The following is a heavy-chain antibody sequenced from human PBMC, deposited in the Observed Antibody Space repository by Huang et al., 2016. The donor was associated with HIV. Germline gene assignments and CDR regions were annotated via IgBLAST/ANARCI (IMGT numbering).Heavy chain of an antibody. D-gene: IGHD3-9*01. V-gene: IGHV4-34*01. J-gene: IGHJ4*02. Sequence: QVHLQQWGAGLLKPSEALSLTCAVDGGSFRNYFWSWIRQPPGKGLEGIGEINHGGRTSYSPSLKSRVTISVDTSKNQFSLKLSSVTAADTAVYYCARVEINTLTGYFSSFDNWGQGTLVTVSS. CDR2: INHGGRT. CDR3: ARVEINTLTGYFSSFDN. CDR1: GGSFRNYF.